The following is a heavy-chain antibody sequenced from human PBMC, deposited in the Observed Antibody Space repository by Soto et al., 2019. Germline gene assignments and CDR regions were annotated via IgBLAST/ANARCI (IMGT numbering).Heavy chain of an antibody. Sequence: QVQLVQSGPEVKKPGASVKVSCKTSGYTFTSFGISWVRQAPGQGLEWMGWITTDKGKTNYAQKFQGRVTMTTDTSTSTAYMELRSLRSDDTAVYYCATRSPEFDYWAREPWSPSPQ. CDR3: ATRSPEFDY. CDR2: ITTDKGKT. V-gene: IGHV1-18*01. CDR1: GYTFTSFG. J-gene: IGHJ4*02.